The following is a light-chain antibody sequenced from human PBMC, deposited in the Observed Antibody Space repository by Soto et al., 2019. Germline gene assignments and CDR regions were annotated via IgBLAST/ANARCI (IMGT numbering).Light chain of an antibody. Sequence: IQLTQAASSLSATVGDRVTITCRASQGINTFLAWYQQKAGKAPKLLIYAASTLQSGVPSRFSGSGFGTDFTLTISSLQPEDSAIYYCQQADTFPITFGQGTRLEIK. CDR1: QGINTF. J-gene: IGKJ5*01. V-gene: IGKV1-9*01. CDR3: QQADTFPIT. CDR2: AAS.